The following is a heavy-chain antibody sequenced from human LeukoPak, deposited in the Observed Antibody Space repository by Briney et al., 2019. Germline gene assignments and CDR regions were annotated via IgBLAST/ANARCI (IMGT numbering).Heavy chain of an antibody. CDR2: IYSGGST. J-gene: IGHJ2*01. Sequence: GGSLRLSCAASGFTVSSNYMNWVRQAPGKGLEWVSLIYSGGSTYYADSVKGRFTISRGNSKNTLYLQMNSLRAEDTAVYYCARRSEQLYCTSTSCPKSWYFDLWGRGTLVTVSS. CDR1: GFTVSSNY. D-gene: IGHD2-2*01. V-gene: IGHV3-53*01. CDR3: ARRSEQLYCTSTSCPKSWYFDL.